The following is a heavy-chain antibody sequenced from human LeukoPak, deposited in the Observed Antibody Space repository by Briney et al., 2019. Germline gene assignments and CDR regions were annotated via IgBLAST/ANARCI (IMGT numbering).Heavy chain of an antibody. V-gene: IGHV4-38-2*02. CDR1: GFCISIGYY. D-gene: IGHD6-6*01. CDR2: IYHTGTT. Sequence: SETLSLTCIVSGFCISIGYYWGWIRQPPGKGLECIGTIYHTGTTYYNPSLKSRVTISVDTSKNQFSLKLSSVTAADTAVYYCARVLRGSSSSWFDPWGQGTLVTVSS. CDR3: ARVLRGSSSSWFDP. J-gene: IGHJ5*02.